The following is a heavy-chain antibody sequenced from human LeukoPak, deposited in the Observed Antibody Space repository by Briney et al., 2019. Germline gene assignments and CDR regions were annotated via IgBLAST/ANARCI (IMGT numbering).Heavy chain of an antibody. V-gene: IGHV4-34*01. D-gene: IGHD4-17*01. CDR3: APIFGDYSDFDS. Sequence: SETLSLTCAVYGGSFSSYYWSWIRQPPGKGLEWIGEIKHTGGTNYNPSLRSRVTISLDTSENQFSLRLSSVTAADTAVYYCAPIFGDYSDFDSWGQGTLVTVSS. CDR2: IKHTGGT. J-gene: IGHJ4*01. CDR1: GGSFSSYY.